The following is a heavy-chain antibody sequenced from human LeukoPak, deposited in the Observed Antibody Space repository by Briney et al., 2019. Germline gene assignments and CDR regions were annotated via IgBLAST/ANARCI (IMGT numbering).Heavy chain of an antibody. Sequence: SETLSLTCTVSGGSISSSSYFWGWIRQPPGKGLEWIGSIHYGGSTYYNPSLKSRVTISVDTSKNQFSLKLSSVTAADTAVYYCARLVVGATIRQSIDYYYYMDVWGKGTTVTVSS. V-gene: IGHV4-39*01. D-gene: IGHD1-26*01. CDR3: ARLVVGATIRQSIDYYYYMDV. CDR1: GGSISSSSYF. J-gene: IGHJ6*03. CDR2: IHYGGST.